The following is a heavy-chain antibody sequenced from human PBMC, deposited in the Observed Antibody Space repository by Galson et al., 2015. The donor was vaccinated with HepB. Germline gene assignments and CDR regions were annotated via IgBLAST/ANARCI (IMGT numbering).Heavy chain of an antibody. CDR3: ARDPGTYYDFWSGYLNAEYFQH. V-gene: IGHV1-18*04. Sequence: SVTVSCKASGYTFTSYGISWVRQAPGQGLEWMGWISAYDGNTNYAQKLQGRVTMTTDTSTSTAYMELRSLRSDDTAVYYCARDPGTYYDFWSGYLNAEYFQHWGQGTLVTVSS. J-gene: IGHJ1*01. CDR2: ISAYDGNT. CDR1: GYTFTSYG. D-gene: IGHD3-3*01.